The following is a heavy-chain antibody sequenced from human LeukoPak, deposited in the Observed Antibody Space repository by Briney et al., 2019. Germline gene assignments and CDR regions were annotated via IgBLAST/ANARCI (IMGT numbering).Heavy chain of an antibody. V-gene: IGHV4-39*07. Sequence: PSENLSLTCTVSGGSISSSSYYWGWIRQPPGKGLEWIGSIYYSGSTYYNPSLKSRVTISVDTSKNQFSLKLSSVTAADTAVYYCARESAAAGPSRFDYWGQGTLVTVSS. CDR3: ARESAAAGPSRFDY. CDR1: GGSISSSSYY. J-gene: IGHJ4*02. D-gene: IGHD6-13*01. CDR2: IYYSGST.